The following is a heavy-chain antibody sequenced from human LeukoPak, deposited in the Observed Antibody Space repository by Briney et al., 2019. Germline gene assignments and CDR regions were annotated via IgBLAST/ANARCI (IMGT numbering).Heavy chain of an antibody. CDR2: VNTDGSST. CDR1: GFTFSNYW. V-gene: IGHV3-74*01. CDR3: AKDLSSSGSYSSVDY. D-gene: IGHD1-26*01. J-gene: IGHJ4*02. Sequence: GGSLRLSCAASGFTFSNYWMHWVRQAPGKGLVWVSRVNTDGSSTSYADSVKGRFTMSRDNAKNALYLQMNSLRAEDTALYYCAKDLSSSGSYSSVDYWGQGTLVTVSS.